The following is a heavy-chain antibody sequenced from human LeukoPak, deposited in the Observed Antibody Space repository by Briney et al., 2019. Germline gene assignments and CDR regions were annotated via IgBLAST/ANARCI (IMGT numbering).Heavy chain of an antibody. V-gene: IGHV3-48*03. CDR1: GFTFSSYE. J-gene: IGHJ4*01. Sequence: GGSLRLSCAASGFTFSSYEMNWVRQAPGKGLEWVSYISSSGSTIYYADSVKGRFTISRDNAKNSLYLQMNSLRVEDTAVYFCARETQGLDFWGQGILVTVSS. D-gene: IGHD4-23*01. CDR2: ISSSGSTI. CDR3: ARETQGLDF.